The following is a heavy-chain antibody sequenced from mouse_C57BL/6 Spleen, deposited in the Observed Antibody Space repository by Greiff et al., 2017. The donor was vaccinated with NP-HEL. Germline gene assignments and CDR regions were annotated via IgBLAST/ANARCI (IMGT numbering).Heavy chain of an antibody. CDR3: ARYRYGGYYFDY. CDR2: IYPGSGNT. CDR1: GYSFTSYY. V-gene: IGHV1-66*01. Sequence: QVQLQQSGPELVKPGASVKISCKASGYSFTSYYIHWVKQRPGQGLEWIGWIYPGSGNTKYNEKFKGKATLTADTSSSTAYMQLSSLTSEDSAVYYCARYRYGGYYFDYWGQGTTLTVSS. D-gene: IGHD1-1*02. J-gene: IGHJ2*01.